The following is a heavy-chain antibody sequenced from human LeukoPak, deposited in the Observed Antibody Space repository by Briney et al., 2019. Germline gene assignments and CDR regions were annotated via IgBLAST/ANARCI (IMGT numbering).Heavy chain of an antibody. V-gene: IGHV4-34*01. J-gene: IGHJ4*02. CDR3: ARAYSPPQWSPFDY. Sequence: SETLSLTCAVYGGSFSGYYWSWIRQPPGKGLEWIGEINHSGSTNYNPSLKSRVTISVDTSKNQFSLKLSSVTAADTAVYYCARAYSPPQWSPFDYWGQGTPVTVSS. CDR1: GGSFSGYY. D-gene: IGHD6-13*01. CDR2: INHSGST.